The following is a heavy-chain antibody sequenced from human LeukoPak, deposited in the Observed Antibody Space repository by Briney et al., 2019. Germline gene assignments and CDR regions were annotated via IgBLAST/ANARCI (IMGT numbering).Heavy chain of an antibody. CDR2: IYYSGST. D-gene: IGHD3-9*01. Sequence: SETLSLTCTVSGGSISSSSYYWGWIRQPPGKGLEWIGSIYYSGSTYYNPSLKSRVTISVDTSKNQFSLKLSSVTAADTAVYYCARRGGGSYFDFSFDQYYFGYWGQGTLVTVSS. J-gene: IGHJ4*02. CDR1: GGSISSSSYY. CDR3: ARRGGGSYFDFSFDQYYFGY. V-gene: IGHV4-39*01.